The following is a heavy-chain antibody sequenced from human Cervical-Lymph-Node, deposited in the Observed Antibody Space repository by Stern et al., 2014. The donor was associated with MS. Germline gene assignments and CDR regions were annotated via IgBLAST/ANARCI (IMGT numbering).Heavy chain of an antibody. CDR2: ISSASDTI. Sequence: DQLVESGGGLVKPGGSLRLSCVASGFTFHDFYMTWVRQAPGKGLEWVSYISSASDTIHYAESVQGRFTISRYNAKTAVYLQMNNLRAEDTAVYYGVSPRGYDRNGFDTWGQGTLVTVSS. D-gene: IGHD5-12*01. J-gene: IGHJ5*02. CDR1: GFTFHDFY. CDR3: VSPRGYDRNGFDT. V-gene: IGHV3-11*01.